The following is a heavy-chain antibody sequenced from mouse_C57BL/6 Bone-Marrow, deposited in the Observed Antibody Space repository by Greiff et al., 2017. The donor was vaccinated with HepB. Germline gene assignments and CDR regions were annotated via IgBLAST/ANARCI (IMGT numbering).Heavy chain of an antibody. J-gene: IGHJ4*01. CDR3: ARALTGTDAMDY. V-gene: IGHV1-82*01. D-gene: IGHD4-1*01. CDR2: IYPGDGDT. Sequence: QVTLKESGPELVKPGASVKISCKASGYAFSSSWMNWVKQRPGKGLEWIGRIYPGDGDTNYNGKFKGKATLTADKSSSTAYMQLSSLTSEDSAVYFCARALTGTDAMDYWGQGTSVTVSS. CDR1: GYAFSSSW.